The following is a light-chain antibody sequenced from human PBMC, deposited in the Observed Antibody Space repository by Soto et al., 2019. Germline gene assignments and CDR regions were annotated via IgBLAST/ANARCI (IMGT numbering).Light chain of an antibody. Sequence: QSVLTQPASVSRSPGQSITISCTGTSSDVGSYNLVSWYQQHPGKAPKLMIYEVSKRPSGVSNRFSDSKSGNTASLTISGLQAEDEADYYCCSYAGSSTYVFGTGTKVTVL. CDR2: EVS. J-gene: IGLJ1*01. CDR1: SSDVGSYNL. V-gene: IGLV2-23*02. CDR3: CSYAGSSTYV.